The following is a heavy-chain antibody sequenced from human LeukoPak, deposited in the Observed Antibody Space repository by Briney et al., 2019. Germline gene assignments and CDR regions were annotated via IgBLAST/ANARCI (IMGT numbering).Heavy chain of an antibody. CDR3: ARGPPPLYDSSGYYDY. Sequence: SETLSLTCTVCGGSISSYYWSWIRQPAGKGLEWIGRIYTSGSTNYNPSLKSRVTMSVDTSKNQFSLKLSSVTAADTAVYYCARGPPPLYDSSGYYDYWGQGTLVTVSS. V-gene: IGHV4-4*07. CDR1: GGSISSYY. J-gene: IGHJ4*02. CDR2: IYTSGST. D-gene: IGHD3-22*01.